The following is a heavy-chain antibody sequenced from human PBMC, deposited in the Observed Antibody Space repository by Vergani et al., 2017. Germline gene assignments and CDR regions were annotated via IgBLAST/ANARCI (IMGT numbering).Heavy chain of an antibody. CDR2: INTNTGA. V-gene: IGHV7-4-1*02. CDR3: ARTYYYDSSGETQDYSMYGLDV. J-gene: IGHJ6*04. CDR1: GYTFTSYS. Sequence: QVQLVQSGSELKKPGASLKVSCKASGYTFTSYSINWVRQAPGQGLEWMGWINTNTGATYAPGFSGRFVFSLDTSVSTAYLQISGLKSEDTAVYYCARTYYYDSSGETQDYSMYGLDVWGNGTTVTVS. D-gene: IGHD3-22*01.